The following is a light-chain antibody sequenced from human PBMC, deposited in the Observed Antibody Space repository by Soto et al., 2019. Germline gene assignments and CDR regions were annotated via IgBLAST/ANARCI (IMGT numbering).Light chain of an antibody. Sequence: ESVLTQSPGTLSLSPGERATLSCRASQSVTNRYFAWYQQRPGQAPRLLIYGISNRATGIPERFSGSGSGTDFTLTISSLEPEDFVVYYCQQYSSLPHTFGQGTKLEVK. CDR3: QQYSSLPHT. J-gene: IGKJ2*01. CDR1: QSVTNRY. V-gene: IGKV3-20*01. CDR2: GIS.